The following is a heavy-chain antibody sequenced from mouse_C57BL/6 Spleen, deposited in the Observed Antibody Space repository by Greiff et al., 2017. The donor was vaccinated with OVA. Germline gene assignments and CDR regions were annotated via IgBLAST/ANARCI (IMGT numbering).Heavy chain of an antibody. D-gene: IGHD4-1*01. CDR1: GFTFSSYA. CDR2: ISSGGDYI. J-gene: IGHJ1*03. CDR3: TRENWDVGYFDV. V-gene: IGHV5-9-1*02. Sequence: EVMLVESGEGLVKPGGSLKLSCAASGFTFSSYAMSWVRQTPEKRLEWVAYISSGGDYIYYADTVKGRFTISRDNARNTLYLQMSSLKSEDTAMYDCTRENWDVGYFDVWGTGTTVTVSS.